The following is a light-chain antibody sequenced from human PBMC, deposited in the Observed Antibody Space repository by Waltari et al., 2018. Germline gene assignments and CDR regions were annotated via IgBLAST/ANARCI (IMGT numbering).Light chain of an antibody. CDR1: TPNIGAGFD. J-gene: IGLJ2*01. V-gene: IGLV1-40*01. Sequence: QSVLTQPPSVSGAPGQRVTISCTGSTPNIGAGFDVHWYQQLPGTAPKPLIFGNNNRPSGVPDRFSGSKSGTSASLAITGLQAEDEADYYCQSYDSSLFVVFGGGTKLTVL. CDR2: GNN. CDR3: QSYDSSLFVV.